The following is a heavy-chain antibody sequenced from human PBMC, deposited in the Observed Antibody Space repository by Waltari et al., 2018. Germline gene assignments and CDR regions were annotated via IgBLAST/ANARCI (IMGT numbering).Heavy chain of an antibody. Sequence: QVQLQQWGAGLLKPSESLSLTCAVYGESFTGYSWTYIPQPPGKGLEWSGEINHGGSTNYYPSLKSRVTISVDTSKNQFSLKLSSVAAADTAVYYCASAVVITTRNAFDIWGQGTMVTVSS. J-gene: IGHJ3*02. CDR1: GESFTGYS. CDR3: ASAVVITTRNAFDI. V-gene: IGHV4-34*01. CDR2: INHGGST. D-gene: IGHD3-22*01.